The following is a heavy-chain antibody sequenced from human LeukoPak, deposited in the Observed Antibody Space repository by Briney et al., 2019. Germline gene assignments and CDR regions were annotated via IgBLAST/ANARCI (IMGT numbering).Heavy chain of an antibody. CDR3: ARDTNEDGMDV. CDR2: IIPILGIA. Sequence: SVKVSCKASGGTFSSYAISWVRQAPGQGLEWMGRIIPILGIANYAQKFQGRVTITADKSTSTAYMELSSLRSEDTAVYYCARDTNEDGMDVWGQGTTVTVSS. D-gene: IGHD3-3*01. J-gene: IGHJ6*02. CDR1: GGTFSSYA. V-gene: IGHV1-69*04.